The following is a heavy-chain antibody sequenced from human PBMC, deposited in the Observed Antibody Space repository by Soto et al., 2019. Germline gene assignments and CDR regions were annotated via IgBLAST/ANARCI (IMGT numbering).Heavy chain of an antibody. V-gene: IGHV3-30*03. D-gene: IGHD2-2*01. CDR2: MSYDGSRQ. J-gene: IGHJ4*02. CDR1: GFTLSGND. CDR3: ARGGWYASWSSSDC. Sequence: QVQLVESGGGVVQPGRSPRLSCAASGFTLSGNDMHWVRQAPGKGPEWVAVMSYDGSRQYYADSVKGRFTISRDTSKSTLYLQINSLTTEDTAVYYCARGGWYASWSSSDCWGQGTLVTVSS.